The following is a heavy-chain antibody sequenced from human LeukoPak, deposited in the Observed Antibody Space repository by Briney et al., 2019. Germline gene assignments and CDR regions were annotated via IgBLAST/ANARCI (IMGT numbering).Heavy chain of an antibody. Sequence: PSETLSLTCTVSGGSISSSNYYWSWIRQPAGKGLEWIGRIYTSGSTNYNPSLKSRVTISVDTSRNQFSLKLSSVTAADTAVYYCARENKWELQRYYYYGMDVWGQGTTVTVSS. J-gene: IGHJ6*02. CDR1: GGSISSSNYY. V-gene: IGHV4-61*02. CDR2: IYTSGST. CDR3: ARENKWELQRYYYYGMDV. D-gene: IGHD1-26*01.